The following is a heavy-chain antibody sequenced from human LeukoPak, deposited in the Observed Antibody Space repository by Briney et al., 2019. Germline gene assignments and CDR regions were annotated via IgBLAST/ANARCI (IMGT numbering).Heavy chain of an antibody. Sequence: GGSLRLSCAASGFTFSSYGMHWVRQAPGKGLEWVAFLRYDGTNKYYADSVKGRFTISRDNSKNTLYLQMNSLRAEDTAVYYCARDSWYSSSWYPFYYYYCMDVWGKGTTVTVSS. V-gene: IGHV3-30*02. CDR1: GFTFSSYG. CDR3: ARDSWYSSSWYPFYYYYCMDV. J-gene: IGHJ6*03. CDR2: LRYDGTNK. D-gene: IGHD6-13*01.